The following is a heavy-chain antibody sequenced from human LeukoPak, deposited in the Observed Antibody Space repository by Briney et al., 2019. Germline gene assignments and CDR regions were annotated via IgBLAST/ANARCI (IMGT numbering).Heavy chain of an antibody. CDR2: ISGSGGNT. CDR1: GFTFSNYA. J-gene: IGHJ6*02. V-gene: IGHV3-23*01. D-gene: IGHD3-16*01. CDR3: ATGGVYYYHGMGV. Sequence: GGSLRLSCAASGFTFSNYAMTWVRQAPGKGLEWVSAISGSGGNTYYADSVKGRFVISRDNSKNTLYLQMNRLRAEDTAVYYCATGGVYYYHGMGVWGQGTTVTVSS.